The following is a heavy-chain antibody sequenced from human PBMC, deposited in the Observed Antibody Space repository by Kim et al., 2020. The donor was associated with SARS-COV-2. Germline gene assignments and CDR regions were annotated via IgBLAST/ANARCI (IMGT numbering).Heavy chain of an antibody. D-gene: IGHD2-2*01. CDR2: IKSDGSDA. V-gene: IGHV3-74*01. J-gene: IGHJ4*02. CDR3: AKRDCTTTSCHFYYFDY. Sequence: GGSLRLSCGASGFTFSTYWMHWVRQVPGKGLVWVSGIKSDGSDANYADSVKGRFTISRDNAKNTLYLQMNSLRAEDTAVYYCAKRDCTTTSCHFYYFDYWGQGTLVTVSS. CDR1: GFTFSTYW.